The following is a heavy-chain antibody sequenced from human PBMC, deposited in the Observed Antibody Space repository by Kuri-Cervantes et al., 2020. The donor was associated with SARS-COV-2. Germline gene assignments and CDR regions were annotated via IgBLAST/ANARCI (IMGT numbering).Heavy chain of an antibody. Sequence: GGSLRLPCAASGFTFSSYGMHWVRQAPGKGLEWVAVISYDGSNKYYADSVKGRFTISRDNSKNTLYLQMNSPRAEDTAVYYCAKGGYSYGYAGHFDYWGQGTLVTVSS. CDR3: AKGGYSYGYAGHFDY. V-gene: IGHV3-30*18. CDR2: ISYDGSNK. CDR1: GFTFSSYG. J-gene: IGHJ4*02. D-gene: IGHD5-18*01.